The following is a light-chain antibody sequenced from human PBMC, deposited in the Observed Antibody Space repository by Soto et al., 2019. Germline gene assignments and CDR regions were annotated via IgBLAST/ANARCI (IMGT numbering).Light chain of an antibody. Sequence: DIQMTQSPSSRFASVGDTVTITCQATQDINIYLNWYQQKPGKAPNXMIYDASNLEIGVPSRFSGSGSGTHCTFTISSLQPEDIATYYCQQYDNLPITFGQGTRLEIK. V-gene: IGKV1-33*01. J-gene: IGKJ5*01. CDR1: QDINIY. CDR2: DAS. CDR3: QQYDNLPIT.